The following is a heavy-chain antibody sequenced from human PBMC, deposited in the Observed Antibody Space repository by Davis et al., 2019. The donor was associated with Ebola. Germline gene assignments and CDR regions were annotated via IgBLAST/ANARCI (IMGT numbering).Heavy chain of an antibody. Sequence: PSETLSLTCTVSGGSISSSSYYWGWIRQPPGKGLEWIGSIYYSGSTYYNPSLKSRVTISVDTSKNQFSLKLSSVTAADTAVYYCASTPPNRNWFDPWGQGTLVTVSS. CDR2: IYYSGST. D-gene: IGHD1-14*01. CDR1: GGSISSSSYY. V-gene: IGHV4-39*07. J-gene: IGHJ5*02. CDR3: ASTPPNRNWFDP.